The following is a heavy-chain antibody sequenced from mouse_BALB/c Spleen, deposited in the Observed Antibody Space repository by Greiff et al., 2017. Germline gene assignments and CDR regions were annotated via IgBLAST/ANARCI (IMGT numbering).Heavy chain of an antibody. CDR2: IDPENGET. J-gene: IGHJ3*01. CDR1: GFNIKDYY. CDR3: IVYGNYRLLAY. D-gene: IGHD2-10*02. V-gene: IGHV14-4*02. Sequence: EVQRVESGAELVRSGASVKLSCTASGFNIKDYYMPWVKQRPEQGLEWIGWIDPENGETEYAPKFQGKATMTADKSSNTAYLQLSSLTSEDTAVYYGIVYGNYRLLAYWGQGTLVTGSA.